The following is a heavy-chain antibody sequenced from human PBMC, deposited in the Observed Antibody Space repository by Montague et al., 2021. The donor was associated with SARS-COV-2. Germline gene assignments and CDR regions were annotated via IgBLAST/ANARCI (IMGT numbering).Heavy chain of an antibody. V-gene: IGHV4-39*07. D-gene: IGHD5-12*01. CDR1: GGSISSSSYY. Sequence: SETLSLTRTVSGGSISSSSYYWGWIRQPPGKGLEWIGSIYYSGSTYYNPSLKSRVTIPVDTSKNQFSLKLTSVTAADTAVYYRARGPLVGGYDTDGTDVWGQGTTVTVSS. J-gene: IGHJ6*02. CDR3: ARGPLVGGYDTDGTDV. CDR2: IYYSGST.